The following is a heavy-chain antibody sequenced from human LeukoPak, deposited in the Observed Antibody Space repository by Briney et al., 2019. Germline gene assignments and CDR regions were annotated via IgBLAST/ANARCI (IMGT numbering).Heavy chain of an antibody. D-gene: IGHD3-10*01. J-gene: IGHJ6*03. CDR1: GGTFSSYA. V-gene: IGHV1-69*13. CDR2: IIPIFGTA. Sequence: SVKVSCKASGGTFSSYAISWVRQAPGQGLEWMGGIIPIFGTANYAQKFQGRVTITADESTSTAYMELSSLRSEDTAVYYCAGCRDYYGSGRNYYYMDVWGKGTTVTVSS. CDR3: AGCRDYYGSGRNYYYMDV.